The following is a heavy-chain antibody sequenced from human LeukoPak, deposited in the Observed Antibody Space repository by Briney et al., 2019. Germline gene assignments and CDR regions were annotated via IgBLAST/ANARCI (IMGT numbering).Heavy chain of an antibody. CDR1: VGSISKSSYY. V-gene: IGHV4-39*01. CDR3: ARMKGLVVVS. Sequence: PETLSLTCTVSVGSISKSSYYWGWIRQPPGKGLEWIGSIYYSGSTYYNPSLKSRVTISVDTSKNQFSLKLSSVTAADTAVFHCARMKGLVVVSWGQGTLVTVSS. J-gene: IGHJ4*02. CDR2: IYYSGST. D-gene: IGHD3-22*01.